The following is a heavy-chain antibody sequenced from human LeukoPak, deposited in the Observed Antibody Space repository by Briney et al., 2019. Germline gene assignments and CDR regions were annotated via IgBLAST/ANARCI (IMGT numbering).Heavy chain of an antibody. D-gene: IGHD3-3*01. Sequence: ASVKVSCKAFGYTFTSYEINWVRPATGQGLEGVGWMNPNSGNTGYAQKFQGRVTMTRNTSISTAYMELSSLRSEDTAVYYCARVSTYCGVVTDFDYWGQGTLVAVSS. CDR2: MNPNSGNT. J-gene: IGHJ4*02. CDR3: ARVSTYCGVVTDFDY. V-gene: IGHV1-8*01. CDR1: GYTFTSYE.